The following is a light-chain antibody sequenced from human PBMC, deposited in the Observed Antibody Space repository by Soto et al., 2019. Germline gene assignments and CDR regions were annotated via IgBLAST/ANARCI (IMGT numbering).Light chain of an antibody. CDR3: QQYDQWPIT. V-gene: IGKV3-15*01. CDR1: QSLSSN. CDR2: GAS. J-gene: IGKJ5*01. Sequence: EIVMTQSPATLSLSPGDRATLSWRASQSLSSNLAWYQQKPGQAPRLLIYGASARALGIPASFSGSGSGTEFSFTVTSLQSEDFAVYYCQQYDQWPITFGQGTRLEIK.